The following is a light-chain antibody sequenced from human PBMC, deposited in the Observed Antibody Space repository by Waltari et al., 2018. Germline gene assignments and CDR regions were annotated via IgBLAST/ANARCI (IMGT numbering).Light chain of an antibody. CDR3: QQSYITRWT. Sequence: TQMTQSPSSLSASLGERVTITCRASKNIDTFLNWYQHKVGKAPQLLISLASHLQSGVSSRFSGGGSGTDFTLTISNLQPEDSAVYYCQQSYITRWTFGQGSEV. CDR2: LAS. CDR1: KNIDTF. V-gene: IGKV1-39*01. J-gene: IGKJ1*01.